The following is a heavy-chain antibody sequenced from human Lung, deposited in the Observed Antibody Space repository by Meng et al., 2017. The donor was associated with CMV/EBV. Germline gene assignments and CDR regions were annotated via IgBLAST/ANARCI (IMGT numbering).Heavy chain of an antibody. Sequence: GSISSSSYYWSWIRQHPGKGPEWIGYVFHTGATYYSPSLNSRLTLSLDTSKNQFSLKLSSVTAADTAVYYCARDSLYEPKYGTDVWGPGTTVTVSS. D-gene: IGHD5/OR15-5a*01. J-gene: IGHJ6*02. CDR3: ARDSLYEPKYGTDV. V-gene: IGHV4-31*02. CDR1: GSISSSSYY. CDR2: VFHTGAT.